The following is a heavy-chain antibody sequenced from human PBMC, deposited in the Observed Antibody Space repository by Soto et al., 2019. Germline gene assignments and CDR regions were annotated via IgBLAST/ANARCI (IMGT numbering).Heavy chain of an antibody. D-gene: IGHD6-6*01. CDR1: GYSFTSYW. V-gene: IGHV5-10-1*01. CDR3: ARLEQLVLHYYYGLDV. CDR2: IDPSDSYT. J-gene: IGHJ6*02. Sequence: GESLKISCKGSGYSFTSYWISWVGQMPGKGLEWMGRIDPSDSYTNYSPSFQGHVAISADKSISTAYLQWSSLKASDTAMYYCARLEQLVLHYYYGLDVWGQGTTVTVSS.